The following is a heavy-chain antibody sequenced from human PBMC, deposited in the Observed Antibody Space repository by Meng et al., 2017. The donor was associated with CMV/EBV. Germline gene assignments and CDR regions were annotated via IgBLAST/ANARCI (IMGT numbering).Heavy chain of an antibody. J-gene: IGHJ5*02. CDR3: AKDHVVVIALPPNWFDP. Sequence: GESLKISCAASGFTFSSYAMSWVRQAPGKGLEWVSAISGSGGSTYYADSVKGRFTISRDNSKNTLYLQMNSLRAEDTAVYYCAKDHVVVIALPPNWFDPWGQGTLVTVSS. D-gene: IGHD2-21*01. CDR1: GFTFSSYA. V-gene: IGHV3-23*01. CDR2: ISGSGGST.